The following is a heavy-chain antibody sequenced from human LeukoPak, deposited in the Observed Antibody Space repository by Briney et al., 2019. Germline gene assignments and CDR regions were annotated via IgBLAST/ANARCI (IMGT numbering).Heavy chain of an antibody. J-gene: IGHJ4*02. V-gene: IGHV3-21*01. D-gene: IGHD6-19*01. CDR1: GFTFNTYT. CDR2: ISSASSYI. Sequence: PGGSLRPSCAASGFTFNTYTMNWVRQAPGKGLEWVSSISSASSYIYYADSMKGRFTVSRDNAKNSLNLQMNSLRVEDTAVYYCARGPEVSGWAPSDFWGQGTLVTVSS. CDR3: ARGPEVSGWAPSDF.